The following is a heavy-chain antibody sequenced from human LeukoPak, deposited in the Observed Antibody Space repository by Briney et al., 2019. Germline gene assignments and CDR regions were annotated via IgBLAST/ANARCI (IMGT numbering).Heavy chain of an antibody. D-gene: IGHD2-21*02. Sequence: SETLSLTCTVSGGSTTRRSYYGGWIRQSPGGGLEWIGSIYYTGKTYYDPSLKSRVSISLDTSKSQFSFSLELNSVTAADTAVYYCARSAFCCDDCYLGLGYYFDLWGRGTLVTVSS. CDR3: ARSAFCCDDCYLGLGYYFDL. V-gene: IGHV4-39*07. CDR1: GGSTTRRSYY. J-gene: IGHJ2*01. CDR2: IYYTGKT.